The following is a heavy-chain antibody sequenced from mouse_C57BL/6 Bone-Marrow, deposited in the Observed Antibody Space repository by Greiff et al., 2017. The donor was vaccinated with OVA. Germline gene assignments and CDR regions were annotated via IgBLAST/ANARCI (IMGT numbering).Heavy chain of an antibody. J-gene: IGHJ1*03. CDR2: INPSTGGT. V-gene: IGHV1-42*01. Sequence: EVKLQESGPELVKPGASVKISCKASGYSFTGYYMNWVKQSPEKSLEWIGEINPSTGGTTYNQKFKAKATLTVDKSSSTAYMQLKSLTSEDSAVYYCATFDVWGTGTTVTVSS. CDR3: ATFDV. CDR1: GYSFTGYY.